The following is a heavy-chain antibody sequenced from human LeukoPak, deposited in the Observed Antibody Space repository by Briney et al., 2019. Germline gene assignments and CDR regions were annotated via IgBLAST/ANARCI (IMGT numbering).Heavy chain of an antibody. D-gene: IGHD3-3*01. V-gene: IGHV1-3*01. CDR1: GYTFTGYA. CDR3: ARMGINYDFWSGYPHDGMDV. Sequence: ASVKVSCKASGYTFTGYAMHWVRQAPGQRLEWMGWINAGNGNTKYSQKFQGRVTITRDTSASTAYMELSSLRSEDTAVYYCARMGINYDFWSGYPHDGMDVWGQGTTVTVSS. CDR2: INAGNGNT. J-gene: IGHJ6*02.